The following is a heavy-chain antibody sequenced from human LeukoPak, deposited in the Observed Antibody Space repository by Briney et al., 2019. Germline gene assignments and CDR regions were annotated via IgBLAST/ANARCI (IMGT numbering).Heavy chain of an antibody. CDR1: GGTFSSYA. Sequence: GASVKVSCKASGGTFSSYANSWVRQAPGQGLEWMGGIIPIFGTANYAQKLQGRVTITGDTSISTAYMELSSLRSDDTAVYYCTRESGSYHGNDYWGQGTLVTVSS. CDR2: IIPIFGTA. D-gene: IGHD1-26*01. V-gene: IGHV1-69*06. CDR3: TRESGSYHGNDY. J-gene: IGHJ4*02.